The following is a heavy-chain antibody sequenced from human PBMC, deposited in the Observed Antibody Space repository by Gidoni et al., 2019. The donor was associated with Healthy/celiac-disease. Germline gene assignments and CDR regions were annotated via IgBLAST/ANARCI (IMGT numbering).Heavy chain of an antibody. CDR3: ARGAMVRGVGVFDY. V-gene: IGHV6-1*01. Sequence: QVQLQQSGPGLVKPSQTLSLTCAISGDSVSSHSAAWNWIRQSPSRGLEWLGRTYYRSKWHNDYAVSVKSRITINPDTSKNQFSLQLNSVTPEDTAVYYCARGAMVRGVGVFDYWGQGTLVTVSS. CDR1: GDSVSSHSAA. CDR2: TYYRSKWHN. J-gene: IGHJ4*02. D-gene: IGHD3-10*01.